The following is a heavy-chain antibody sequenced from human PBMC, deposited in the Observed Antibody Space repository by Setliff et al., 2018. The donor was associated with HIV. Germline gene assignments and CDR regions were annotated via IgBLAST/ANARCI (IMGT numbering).Heavy chain of an antibody. V-gene: IGHV3-74*01. J-gene: IGHJ4*02. Sequence: GESLKISCAASGFTFDRFWMHWVRQAPGKGLVWVSRVNRDGSGTTYADSVKDRFTISRDNAKNTLYLQMNSLRAEDTGVYYCHSGYDTEEQSYFDYWGQGALVTVSS. CDR2: VNRDGSGT. CDR3: HSGYDTEEQSYFDY. CDR1: GFTFDRFW. D-gene: IGHD5-12*01.